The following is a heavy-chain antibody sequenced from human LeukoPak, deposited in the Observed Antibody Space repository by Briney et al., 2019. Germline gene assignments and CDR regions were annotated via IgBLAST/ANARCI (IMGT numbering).Heavy chain of an antibody. D-gene: IGHD3-22*01. Sequence: GGSLRLSCAASGFTFSDYYMSWIRQARGKGLEGGSYISSSGSTIYYADSVRGRFTISRDNAKNLLYLQMNSLRAEDTAVYYCARDLDYYYDSSGKPPPFDSWGQGTLVTVSS. CDR3: ARDLDYYYDSSGKPPPFDS. CDR2: ISSSGSTI. V-gene: IGHV3-11*01. J-gene: IGHJ4*02. CDR1: GFTFSDYY.